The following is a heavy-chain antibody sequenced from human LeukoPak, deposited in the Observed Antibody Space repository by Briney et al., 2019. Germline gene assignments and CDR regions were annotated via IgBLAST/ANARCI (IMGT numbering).Heavy chain of an antibody. CDR2: IYYSGST. Sequence: PSETLSLTCTVSGGSMSGYYWTWIRQPPGKGLEWIAYIYYSGSTNYNPSLKSRVTISVDTSKNQFSLRLNSVTAADTAVYYCARLRGNYFPDYWGQGTLVTVSS. J-gene: IGHJ4*02. CDR1: GGSMSGYY. V-gene: IGHV4-59*01. D-gene: IGHD4-11*01. CDR3: ARLRGNYFPDY.